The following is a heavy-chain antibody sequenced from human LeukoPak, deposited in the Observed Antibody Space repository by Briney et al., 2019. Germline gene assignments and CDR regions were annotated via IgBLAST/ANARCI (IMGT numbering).Heavy chain of an antibody. Sequence: SDTLALTCAVSGDSISSGVYSLSWIRQTPGRGLEWIGYIYRSGSTYHNPSLKTRVASSLDTSQTQFSLGVSSVTAADTAVYYCARRALAGYWFDPWGQGTLVTVSS. V-gene: IGHV4-30-2*01. CDR3: ARRALAGYWFDP. D-gene: IGHD6-19*01. CDR2: IYRSGST. CDR1: GDSISSGVYS. J-gene: IGHJ5*02.